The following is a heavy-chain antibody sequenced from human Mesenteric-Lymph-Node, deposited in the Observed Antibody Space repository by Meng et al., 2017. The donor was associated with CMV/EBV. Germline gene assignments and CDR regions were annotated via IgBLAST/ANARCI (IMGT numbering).Heavy chain of an antibody. D-gene: IGHD3-16*01. CDR1: IASISSRY. CDR2: TSRTGST. V-gene: IGHV4-59*11. CDR3: ATDARGDALPHY. J-gene: IGHJ4*02. Sequence: SETLSLICTVSIASISSRYLTWIRQPPGKGLEWIGYTSRTGSTHYNPSLKTRLTIALDTSNNQFSLKLSSVTAADSAIYYCATDARGDALPHYWGQGTLVTVSS.